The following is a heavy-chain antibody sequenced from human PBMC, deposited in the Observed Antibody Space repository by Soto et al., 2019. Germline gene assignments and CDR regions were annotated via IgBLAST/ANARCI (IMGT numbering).Heavy chain of an antibody. J-gene: IGHJ4*02. V-gene: IGHV4-34*01. CDR2: INHSGST. CDR3: ARVSIAARRRNIYYFDY. Sequence: SETLSLTCAVYGGSFSGYYWSWIRQPPGKGLEWIGEINHSGSTNYNPSLKSRVTISVDTSKNQFSLKLSSVTAADTAVYYCARVSIAARRRNIYYFDYWGQGTLVTVSS. D-gene: IGHD6-6*01. CDR1: GGSFSGYY.